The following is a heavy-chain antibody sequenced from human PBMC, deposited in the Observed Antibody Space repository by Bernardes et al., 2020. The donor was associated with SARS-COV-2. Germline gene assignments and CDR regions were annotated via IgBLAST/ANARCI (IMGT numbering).Heavy chain of an antibody. J-gene: IGHJ6*02. D-gene: IGHD3-10*02. CDR3: AKNNLRSGTYYYGMDV. CDR2: ISGGGLST. CDR1: RFSFGSYA. Sequence: GSRRRSSAASRFSFGSYAMSWVRPAPGKGLEWVSAISGGGLSTYYGDSVKGRFTISRDNSKNTLYLQMNTLRAEDTAIYYCAKNNLRSGTYYYGMDVWGQGTTVTVSS. V-gene: IGHV3-23*01.